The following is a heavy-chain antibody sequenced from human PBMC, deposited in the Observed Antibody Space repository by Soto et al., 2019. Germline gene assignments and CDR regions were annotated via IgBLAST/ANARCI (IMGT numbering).Heavy chain of an antibody. CDR3: ARGWATTAGTGDN. CDR1: GFSFSNYW. Sequence: ELQLVESGGGLVQPGGSLRLSCVVSGFSFSNYWMSWVRQAPGKGLEWVANIKQDGGETYYVDAVKGRFTISRDNAENSLYLQMTTLRGDDTAVYYCARGWATTAGTGDNWGQGTLVIVSS. D-gene: IGHD6-19*01. V-gene: IGHV3-7*01. J-gene: IGHJ4*02. CDR2: IKQDGGET.